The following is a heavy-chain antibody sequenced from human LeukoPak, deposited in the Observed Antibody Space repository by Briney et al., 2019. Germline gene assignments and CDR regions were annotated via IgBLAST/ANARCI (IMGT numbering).Heavy chain of an antibody. CDR2: ISYSGST. J-gene: IGHJ4*02. Sequence: PSETLSLTCTASGVSISSYYWNWIRQPPGKGLEWIGSISYSGSTNYNPSLKSRVTISVDTSKNQFSLNLSSVTAADTAVYYCATHRDGYTYLFDFWGRGTLVTVSS. V-gene: IGHV4-59*08. D-gene: IGHD5-24*01. CDR3: ATHRDGYTYLFDF. CDR1: GVSISSYY.